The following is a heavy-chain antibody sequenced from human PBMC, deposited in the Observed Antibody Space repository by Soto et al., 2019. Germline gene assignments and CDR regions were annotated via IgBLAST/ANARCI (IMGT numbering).Heavy chain of an antibody. CDR3: ARHSLALRKNNWFDP. D-gene: IGHD3-3*02. CDR2: IFYLGSS. Sequence: SETLSLTCTVSGDSIISSDFYWGWVRQPPGKGLEWIGSIFYLGSSYYNPSLKSRVTMSADTSKNQFSLRLRSVTAADTALYFCARHSLALRKNNWFDPWGQGIMVTVSS. J-gene: IGHJ5*02. V-gene: IGHV4-39*01. CDR1: GDSIISSDFY.